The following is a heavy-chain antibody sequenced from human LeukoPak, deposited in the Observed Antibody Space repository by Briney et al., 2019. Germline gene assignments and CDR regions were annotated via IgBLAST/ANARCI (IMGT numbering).Heavy chain of an antibody. V-gene: IGHV3-30*03. J-gene: IGHJ4*02. D-gene: IGHD6-19*01. CDR1: GFTFSSYG. Sequence: PGGSLRLSCAASGFTFSSYGMHWVRQAPGKGLEWVAVISYDGSNKYYADSVKGRLTISRDNYKNTLYLQMNSLRAEDTAVYYCALIAVAEGFDYWGQGTLVTVSS. CDR2: ISYDGSNK. CDR3: ALIAVAEGFDY.